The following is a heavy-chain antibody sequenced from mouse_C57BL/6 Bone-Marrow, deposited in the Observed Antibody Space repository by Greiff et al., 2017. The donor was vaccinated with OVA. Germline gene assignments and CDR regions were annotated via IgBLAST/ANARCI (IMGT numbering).Heavy chain of an antibody. Sequence: EVKLVESGGGLVQPGESLKLSCESNEYEFPSHDMSWVRKTPETRLELVAAINSDGGSTYYPDTMERRFIISRDNTKKTLYLQMSSLRSEDTALYYCARHPQYYGSSYRRVCYYAMDYWGQGTSVTVSS. D-gene: IGHD1-1*01. CDR2: INSDGGST. J-gene: IGHJ4*01. V-gene: IGHV5-2*01. CDR1: EYEFPSHD. CDR3: ARHPQYYGSSYRRVCYYAMDY.